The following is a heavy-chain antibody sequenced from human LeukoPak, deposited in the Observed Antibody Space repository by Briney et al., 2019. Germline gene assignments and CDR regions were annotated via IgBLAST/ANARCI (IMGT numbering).Heavy chain of an antibody. CDR3: ARHKRDRGYYYYMDV. Sequence: SETLSLTCTVSGGSISSYYWSWIRQPPGKGLEWIGYIYTSGSTNYNSSLKSRVTISVDTSKNQFSLKLSSVTAADTAVYYCARHKRDRGYYYYMDVWGKGTTVTVSS. V-gene: IGHV4-4*09. D-gene: IGHD1-14*01. J-gene: IGHJ6*03. CDR2: IYTSGST. CDR1: GGSISSYY.